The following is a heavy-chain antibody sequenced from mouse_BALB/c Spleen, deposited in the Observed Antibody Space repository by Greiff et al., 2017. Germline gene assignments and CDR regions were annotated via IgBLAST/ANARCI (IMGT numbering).Heavy chain of an antibody. CDR3: ARKEVYYFDY. Sequence: EVQLQQSGPELVKPGASVKISCKASGYSFTGYFMNWVMQSHGKSLEWIGRINPYNGDTFYNQKFKGKATLTVDKSSSTAHMELRSLASEDSAVYYCARKEVYYFDYWGQGTTLTVSS. CDR2: INPYNGDT. J-gene: IGHJ2*01. V-gene: IGHV1-20*02. CDR1: GYSFTGYF.